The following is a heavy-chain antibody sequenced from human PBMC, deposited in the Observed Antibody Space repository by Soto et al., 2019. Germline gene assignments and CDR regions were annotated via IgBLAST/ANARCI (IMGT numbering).Heavy chain of an antibody. J-gene: IGHJ3*02. CDR3: ARDFISSGYAFDI. Sequence: ASVKVSCKASGYTFTGYYMHWVRQDPGQGLEWMGWINPNSGGTKYAQKFQGWVTMTRDTAISTAYMELSRLRSDDTAVYYCARDFISSGYAFDILGQGTKVTVAS. CDR1: GYTFTGYY. V-gene: IGHV1-2*04. CDR2: INPNSGGT. D-gene: IGHD3-10*01.